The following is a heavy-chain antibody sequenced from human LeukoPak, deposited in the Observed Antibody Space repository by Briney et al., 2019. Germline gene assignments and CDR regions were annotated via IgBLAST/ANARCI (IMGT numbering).Heavy chain of an antibody. V-gene: IGHV3-30*02. CDR3: ASRVVTSFDY. CDR1: GFTFSSYG. J-gene: IGHJ4*02. D-gene: IGHD3-3*01. Sequence: GGSLRLSCAASGFTFSSYGMHWVRQSPGKGLEWVAFIRYDGSNRYYADSVKGRFTISRDISENTLYLQMNALRAEDTAVYYCASRVVTSFDYWGQGTLVTVSS. CDR2: IRYDGSNR.